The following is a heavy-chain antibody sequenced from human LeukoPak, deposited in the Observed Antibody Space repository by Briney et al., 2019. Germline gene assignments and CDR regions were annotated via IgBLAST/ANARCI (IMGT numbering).Heavy chain of an antibody. CDR1: GFTFSNYW. CDR2: INQDGSAT. V-gene: IGHV3-7*04. J-gene: IGHJ4*02. Sequence: QPEGSLRLSCAVSGFTFSNYWMSWVRQAPGKGLEWVANINQDGSATYYVVSVKGRFTISRDNAKNSLLLHMNNLRAEDTALYYCARVPATVKADYWGQGTLVTVSS. D-gene: IGHD6-25*01. CDR3: ARVPATVKADY.